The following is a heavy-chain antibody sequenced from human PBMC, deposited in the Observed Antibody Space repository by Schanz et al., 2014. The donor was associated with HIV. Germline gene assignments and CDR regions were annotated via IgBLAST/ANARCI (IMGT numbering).Heavy chain of an antibody. CDR1: GYTFTGYY. CDR3: ARAYDRSGYYYGY. V-gene: IGHV1-18*04. Sequence: QVQLVQSGAEVKKPGASVKVSCKASGYTFTGYYLHWIRQAPGQGLEWMGWISAHNGNTKYVQKLQGRVTMTTDTSTSTAYMELRSLRSDDTAVYYCARAYDRSGYYYGYWGQGTLVTVSS. CDR2: ISAHNGNT. J-gene: IGHJ4*02. D-gene: IGHD3-22*01.